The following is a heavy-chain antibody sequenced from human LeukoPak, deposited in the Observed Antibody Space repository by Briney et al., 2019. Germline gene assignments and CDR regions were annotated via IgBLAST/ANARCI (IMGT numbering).Heavy chain of an antibody. Sequence: PSETLSLTCTVSGGSIISNSYYWGWIRQPPGKGLEWIGSFYYSGSTYYNPSLKSRVTISVDTSKNQFSLKLSSVTAADTAVYYCVNSSPGGGWLVSGNFDYWGQGTLVTVSS. V-gene: IGHV4-39*01. D-gene: IGHD6-19*01. CDR3: VNSSPGGGWLVSGNFDY. CDR2: FYYSGST. J-gene: IGHJ4*02. CDR1: GGSIISNSYY.